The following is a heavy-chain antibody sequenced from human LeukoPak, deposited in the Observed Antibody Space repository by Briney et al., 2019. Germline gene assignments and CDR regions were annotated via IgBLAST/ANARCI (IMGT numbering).Heavy chain of an antibody. V-gene: IGHV3-9*01. Sequence: PGGSLRLSCAASGFTFDDNGLHWVRQVPGKGLEWVSGIRYQSARFDADSVKGRFTISRDNAKNLLYLLMDSLRPEDSALSYCVKDAGIAARPWYFDSWGQGTQVIVSS. J-gene: IGHJ4*02. CDR2: IRYQSARF. D-gene: IGHD6-6*01. CDR1: GFTFDDNG. CDR3: VKDAGIAARPWYFDS.